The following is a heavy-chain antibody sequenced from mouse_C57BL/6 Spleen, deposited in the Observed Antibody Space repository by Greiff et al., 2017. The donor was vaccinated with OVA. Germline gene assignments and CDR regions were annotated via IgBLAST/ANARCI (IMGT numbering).Heavy chain of an antibody. CDR2: IDPEDGDT. CDR1: GFNIKDYY. Sequence: EVQLQQSGAELVRPGASVKLSCTASGFNIKDYYMHWVKQRPEQGLEWIGRIDPEDGDTEYAPKFQGKATMTADTSSNTASLQLSRLTSEDTAVYYCTKGLRSGGFAYWGQGTLVTVSA. CDR3: TKGLRSGGFAY. V-gene: IGHV14-1*01. D-gene: IGHD3-2*02. J-gene: IGHJ3*01.